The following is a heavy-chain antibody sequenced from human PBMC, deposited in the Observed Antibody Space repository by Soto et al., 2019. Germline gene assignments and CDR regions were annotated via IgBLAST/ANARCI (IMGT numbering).Heavy chain of an antibody. CDR3: ATSAYGERY. CDR1: GFTLSEYG. Sequence: ELQVLVAGGGLVQPGGSLRLTCAASGFTLSEYGTSWVRQAPGKGLEWVSFVSGSGDSTYYTDSVKGRFTISRDSSNNTVCLQMNSLRAEDTAVYYCATSAYGERYWGQGTLVTVSS. CDR2: VSGSGDST. V-gene: IGHV3-23*01. J-gene: IGHJ4*02. D-gene: IGHD3-10*01.